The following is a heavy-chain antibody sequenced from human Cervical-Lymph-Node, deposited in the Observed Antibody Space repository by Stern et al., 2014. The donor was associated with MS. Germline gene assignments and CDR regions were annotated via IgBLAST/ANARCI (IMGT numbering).Heavy chain of an antibody. Sequence: QVQLVESGGGVVQPGKSLRLSCAAAGFTFSSYVMYWVRPAPGQGLELEAVISFDVTNEYNADPVKGRFTIPRDNSKTTLFQQMNSLRAEDTAVYYCAKEGAVLVKSYGLDVGGQGTTVTVS. V-gene: IGHV3-30*18. J-gene: IGHJ6*02. CDR2: ISFDVTNE. CDR3: AKEGAVLVKSYGLDV. D-gene: IGHD2-21*01. CDR1: GFTFSSYV.